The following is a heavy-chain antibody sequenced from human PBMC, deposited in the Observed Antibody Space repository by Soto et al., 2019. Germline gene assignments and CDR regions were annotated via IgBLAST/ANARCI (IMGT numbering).Heavy chain of an antibody. V-gene: IGHV3-23*01. D-gene: IGHD3-22*01. CDR3: ATMNGYFEY. CDR1: GFRFSSYS. CDR2: ITATGDRT. Sequence: GALRLSCADXGFRFSSYSMSWVRQTPGKGLEWVAAITATGDRTYYADSVTGRFTISRDNSKKTHYLQMTSLRAEDTAMYYCATMNGYFEYWGQGTPVTVS. J-gene: IGHJ4*02.